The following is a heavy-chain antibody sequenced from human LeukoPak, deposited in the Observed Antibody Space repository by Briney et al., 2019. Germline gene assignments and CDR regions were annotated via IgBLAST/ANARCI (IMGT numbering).Heavy chain of an antibody. D-gene: IGHD3-3*01. Sequence: SETLSLTCAVYAGSFSGYYWSWIRQPPGKGLEWIGEINHSGSTNYNPSLKSRVTISVDTSKNQFSLKLSSVTAADTAVYYCARDQGYDFWSGYYSWWGQGTLVTVSS. J-gene: IGHJ4*02. CDR1: AGSFSGYY. CDR2: INHSGST. CDR3: ARDQGYDFWSGYYSW. V-gene: IGHV4-34*01.